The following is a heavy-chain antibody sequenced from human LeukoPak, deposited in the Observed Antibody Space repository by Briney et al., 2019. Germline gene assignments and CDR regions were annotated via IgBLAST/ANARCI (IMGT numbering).Heavy chain of an antibody. CDR1: GFTFDDYG. J-gene: IGHJ4*02. Sequence: GGSLRLSCAASGFTFDDYGMSWVRQAPGKGLGWVSGINWNGGSTGYADSVKGRFTISRDNSKNTLYLQMNSLRAEDTAVYYCAKVTIGHLDYWGQGTLVTVSS. V-gene: IGHV3-20*04. CDR3: AKVTIGHLDY. D-gene: IGHD1-14*01. CDR2: INWNGGST.